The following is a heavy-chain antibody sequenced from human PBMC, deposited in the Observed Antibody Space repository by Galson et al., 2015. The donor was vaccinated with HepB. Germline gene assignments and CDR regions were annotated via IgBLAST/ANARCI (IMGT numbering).Heavy chain of an antibody. Sequence: LRLSCAASGFTFSSYGMHWVRQAPGKGLEWVAVIWYDGSNKYYADSVKGRFTISRDNSKNTLYLQMNSLRAEDTAVYYCARDLGAAGDAFDIWGQGTMVTVSS. D-gene: IGHD6-13*01. CDR2: IWYDGSNK. CDR3: ARDLGAAGDAFDI. CDR1: GFTFSSYG. J-gene: IGHJ3*02. V-gene: IGHV3-33*01.